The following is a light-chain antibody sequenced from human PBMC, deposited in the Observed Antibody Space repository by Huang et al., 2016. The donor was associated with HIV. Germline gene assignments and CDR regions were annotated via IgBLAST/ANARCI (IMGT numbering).Light chain of an antibody. V-gene: IGKV4-1*01. J-gene: IGKJ2*01. CDR2: WAS. CDR3: QQYYSTPYT. Sequence: DFVMTQSPDSLAVSLGERANINCKSSQSILYSSKNTNYVTWYQQKPGQPPKLLIYWASTRDSGLPDRFSGSGSGTDFTLTISSLQSEDVAVYYCQQYYSTPYTFGQGTKLEIK. CDR1: QSILYSSKNTNY.